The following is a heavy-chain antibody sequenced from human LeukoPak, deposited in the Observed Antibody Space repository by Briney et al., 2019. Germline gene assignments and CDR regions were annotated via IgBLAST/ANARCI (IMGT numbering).Heavy chain of an antibody. CDR1: GFTFSSYA. CDR2: ISYDGSNK. D-gene: IGHD6-13*01. J-gene: IGHJ4*02. Sequence: AGGSLRLSCAASGFTFSSYAMHWVRQAPGKGLEWVAVISYDGSNKYYADSVKGRFTISRDNSKNTLYLQMNSLRAEDTAVYYCASGKSYSSSSELSSFDYWGQGTLVTVSS. V-gene: IGHV3-30-3*01. CDR3: ASGKSYSSSSELSSFDY.